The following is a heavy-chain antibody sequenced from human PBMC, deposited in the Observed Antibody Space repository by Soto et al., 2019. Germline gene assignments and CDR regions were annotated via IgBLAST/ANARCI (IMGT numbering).Heavy chain of an antibody. CDR1: GFTFSSYG. V-gene: IGHV3-33*01. Sequence: QVQLVESGGGVVQPGRSLRLSCAASGFTFSSYGMHWVRQAPGKGLEWVAVIWYDGSNKYYADSVKGRFTISRDNSKNTLYLQMNSLRAEDTAVYYCARHVWGIDYWGQGTLVTVSS. CDR2: IWYDGSNK. J-gene: IGHJ4*02. D-gene: IGHD3-16*01. CDR3: ARHVWGIDY.